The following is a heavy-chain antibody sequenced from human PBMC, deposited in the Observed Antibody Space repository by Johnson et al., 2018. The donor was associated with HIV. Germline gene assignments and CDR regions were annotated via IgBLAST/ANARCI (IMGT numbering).Heavy chain of an antibody. V-gene: IGHV3-7*01. CDR3: AKPLVGATRDDAFDI. D-gene: IGHD1-26*01. CDR1: GFTFSGYW. CDR2: IKQGGSEK. J-gene: IGHJ3*02. Sequence: VQLVESGGGLVQPGGSLRLSCVASGFTFSGYWMTWVRQAPGKGLEWVANIKQGGSEKYYVDSVKGRFTISRDNSKNTLYLQMNSLSAEDTAVYYCAKPLVGATRDDAFDIWGQGTMVTVSS.